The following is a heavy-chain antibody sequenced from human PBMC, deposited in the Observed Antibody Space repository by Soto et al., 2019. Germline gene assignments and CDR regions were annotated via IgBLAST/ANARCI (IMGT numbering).Heavy chain of an antibody. CDR3: ARAGYCSSTSCRNYYYYGMDV. CDR1: GDSVSSNSAA. J-gene: IGHJ6*02. Sequence: LSLTCAISGDSVSSNSAAWNWIRQSPSRGLEWLGRTYYRSKWYNDYAVSVKSRITINPDTSKNQFSLQLNSVTPEDTAVYYCARAGYCSSTSCRNYYYYGMDVWGQGTTVTVSS. V-gene: IGHV6-1*01. CDR2: TYYRSKWYN. D-gene: IGHD2-2*01.